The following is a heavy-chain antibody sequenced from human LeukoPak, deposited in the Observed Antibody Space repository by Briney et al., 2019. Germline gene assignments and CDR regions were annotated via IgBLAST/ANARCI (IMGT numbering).Heavy chain of an antibody. CDR3: AKASWVSSADAVL. V-gene: IGHV3-30*18. CDR1: GFTFSSYG. J-gene: IGHJ4*02. D-gene: IGHD6-13*01. CDR2: ISYDGSNK. Sequence: GGSLRLSCAASGFTFSSYGMHWVRQAPDKGLEWVAVISYDGSNKYYADSVKGRFTLSRDESRNTVYLHMNNLRVEDTAVYFCAKASWVSSADAVLWGQGTLVTVSS.